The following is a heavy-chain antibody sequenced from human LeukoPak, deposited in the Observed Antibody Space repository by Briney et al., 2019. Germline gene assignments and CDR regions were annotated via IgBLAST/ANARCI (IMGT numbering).Heavy chain of an antibody. D-gene: IGHD3-16*02. Sequence: ASVKVSCKASGYTFTSYGISWVRQAPGQGLEWMGWISAYNGNTNYAQKLQGRVTMPTDTSTSTAYMELRSLRSDDTAVYYCARDKIREENYDYVWGSYRYTDAFDIWGQGTMVTVSS. V-gene: IGHV1-18*01. CDR1: GYTFTSYG. CDR3: ARDKIREENYDYVWGSYRYTDAFDI. CDR2: ISAYNGNT. J-gene: IGHJ3*02.